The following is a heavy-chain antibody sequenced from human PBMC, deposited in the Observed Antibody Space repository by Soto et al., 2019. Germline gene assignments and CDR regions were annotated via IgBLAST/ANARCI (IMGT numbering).Heavy chain of an antibody. J-gene: IGHJ6*02. V-gene: IGHV1-69*06. Sequence: VQLVQSGAEVKKPGSSVQVSCKASGGTFSSYAISWVRQSPGQGLEWMGGIIPIFGTANYAETFQGRVTITADKSTSTAYRELKSLRSEDTAVYYCARGDLGSMRLALYYYYRMDVWGQGTTVTVSS. CDR3: ARGDLGSMRLALYYYYRMDV. CDR1: GGTFSSYA. CDR2: IIPIFGTA. D-gene: IGHD2-2*01.